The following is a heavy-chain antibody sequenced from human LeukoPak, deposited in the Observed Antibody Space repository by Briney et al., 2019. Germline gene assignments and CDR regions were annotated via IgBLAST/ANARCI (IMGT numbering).Heavy chain of an antibody. V-gene: IGHV3-66*02. CDR1: GFTVSGSY. D-gene: IGHD2-21*02. CDR2: IYSDDNT. Sequence: RESLRLSCAASGFTVSGSYMTWVRQPPGKGLEWVSIIYSDDNTYYAVSVKGRFTISRDNSKNTLYLQMNSLRVEDTAVYYCATRPRGGLTAGIWPNDYWGQGTLVSVSS. J-gene: IGHJ4*02. CDR3: ATRPRGGLTAGIWPNDY.